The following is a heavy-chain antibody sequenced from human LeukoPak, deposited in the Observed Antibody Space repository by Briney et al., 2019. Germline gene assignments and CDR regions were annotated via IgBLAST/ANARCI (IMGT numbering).Heavy chain of an antibody. CDR1: EFTVSSNY. Sequence: GGSLRLSCAASEFTVSSNYMSWVRQAPGKGLEWVSIIYSGGSTYYADSVKGRFTISRDNSKNTLYLQMNSLRAEDTAVYYCARSSLIVGAPFDDWGQGTLVTVSS. V-gene: IGHV3-66*01. CDR3: ARSSLIVGAPFDD. CDR2: IYSGGST. D-gene: IGHD1-26*01. J-gene: IGHJ4*02.